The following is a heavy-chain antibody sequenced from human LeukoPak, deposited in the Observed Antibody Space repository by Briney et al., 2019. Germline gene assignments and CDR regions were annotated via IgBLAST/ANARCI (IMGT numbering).Heavy chain of an antibody. CDR1: GGTFSSYG. CDR2: IIPIFGTA. D-gene: IGHD3-10*01. Sequence: GASVKVCCKASGGTFSSYGISWVRQAPGQGLEWMGGIIPIFGTANYAQKFQGRVTITADESTSTAYMELSSLRSEDTAVYYCATRPPGPSHYYGSGPHYSYGMDVWGKGTTVTVSS. J-gene: IGHJ6*04. CDR3: ATRPPGPSHYYGSGPHYSYGMDV. V-gene: IGHV1-69*13.